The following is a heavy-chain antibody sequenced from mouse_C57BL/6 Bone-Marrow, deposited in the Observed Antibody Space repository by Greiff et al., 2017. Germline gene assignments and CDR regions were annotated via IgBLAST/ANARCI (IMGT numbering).Heavy chain of an antibody. CDR2: IDPYSGGT. Sequence: VQLQQPGAELVKPGASVKLSCKASGYSFTSYWLNWVKQRTGRGLEWIGRIDPYSGGTKYNEKFKSKATLTVDKPSSPAYMQLSSLTAEDSAVYYCAKMDYWGQGTSVTVSS. V-gene: IGHV1-72*01. CDR3: AKMDY. J-gene: IGHJ4*01. CDR1: GYSFTSYW.